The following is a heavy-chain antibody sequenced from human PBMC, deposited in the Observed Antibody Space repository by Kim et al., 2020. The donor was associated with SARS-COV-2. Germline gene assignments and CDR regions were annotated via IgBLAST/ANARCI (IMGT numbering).Heavy chain of an antibody. D-gene: IGHD2-15*01. V-gene: IGHV3-21*01. CDR3: AREEGYCSGGSCPRSGY. Sequence: GGSLRLSCAASGFTFSSYSMNWVRQAPGKGLEWVSSISSSSSYIYYADSVKGRFTISRDNAKNSLYLQMNSLRAEDTAVYYCAREEGYCSGGSCPRSGYWGQGTLVTVSS. CDR1: GFTFSSYS. CDR2: ISSSSSYI. J-gene: IGHJ4*02.